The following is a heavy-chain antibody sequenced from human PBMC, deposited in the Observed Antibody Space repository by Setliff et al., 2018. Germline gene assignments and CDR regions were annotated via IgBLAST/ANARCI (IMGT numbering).Heavy chain of an antibody. CDR2: ISGYNSNT. CDR1: GFTFKPYS. D-gene: IGHD5-18*01. V-gene: IGHV1-18*01. CDR3: ATFRGYTYGYDY. Sequence: ASVKVSCKASGFTFKPYSFSWIRQAPGQGLEWVGWISGYNSNTIYAQDFQGRVTMTTDASTNTAYMELRSLGSDDTAVYYCATFRGYTYGYDYWGQGTLVTVSS. J-gene: IGHJ4*02.